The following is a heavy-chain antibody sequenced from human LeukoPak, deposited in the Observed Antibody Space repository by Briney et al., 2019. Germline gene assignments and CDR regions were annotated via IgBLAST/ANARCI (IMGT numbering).Heavy chain of an antibody. CDR2: ISSSGSTI. CDR1: GFTFSSYE. D-gene: IGHD3-9*01. V-gene: IGHV3-48*03. Sequence: GGSLRLSCAASGFTFSSYEMNWVRRAPGKGLEWVSYISSSGSTIYYADSVKGRFTISRDNAKNSLYLQMNSLRAEDTAVYYCARGGEGDILTGDDAFDIWGQGTMVTVSS. CDR3: ARGGEGDILTGDDAFDI. J-gene: IGHJ3*02.